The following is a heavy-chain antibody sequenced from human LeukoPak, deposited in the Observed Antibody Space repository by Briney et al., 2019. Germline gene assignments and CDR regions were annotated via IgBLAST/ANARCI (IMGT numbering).Heavy chain of an antibody. Sequence: SETLSLTCAVSGGSISSGGYSWSWIRQPPWKGLEWIGYIYHSGSTYYNPSLKSRVTISVDRSKNQFSLRLNSVTAADTALYYCVRETATSYYDSAGYYRQTEVFDVWGQGTKVTVSS. CDR1: GGSISSGGYS. D-gene: IGHD3-22*01. J-gene: IGHJ3*01. V-gene: IGHV4-30-2*01. CDR3: VRETATSYYDSAGYYRQTEVFDV. CDR2: IYHSGST.